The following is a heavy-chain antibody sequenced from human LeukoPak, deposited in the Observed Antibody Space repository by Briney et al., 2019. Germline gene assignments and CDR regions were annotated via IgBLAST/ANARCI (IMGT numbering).Heavy chain of an antibody. D-gene: IGHD6-6*01. J-gene: IGHJ4*02. V-gene: IGHV3-33*01. Sequence: PGRSLRLSCAASGFTFSSYGMHWVRQAPGKGLEWVAVIWYDGSNKYYADSVKGRFTISRDNSKNTLYLQTNSLRAEDTAVYYCARDAAPEYSSSSDCLDYWGQGTLVTVSS. CDR2: IWYDGSNK. CDR3: ARDAAPEYSSSSDCLDY. CDR1: GFTFSSYG.